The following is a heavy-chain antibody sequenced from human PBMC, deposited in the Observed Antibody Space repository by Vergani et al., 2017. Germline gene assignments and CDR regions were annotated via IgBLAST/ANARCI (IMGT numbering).Heavy chain of an antibody. Sequence: EVQLVESGGGLVKPGGSLRLSCAASGFTFSSYSMNWVRQAPGKGLEWVSSISSSSSTIYYADSVKGRFTISRDNAKNSLYLQMNSLRAEDTAVYYCAREEYEWWRDEDDWGQGTLVTVSS. CDR2: ISSSSSTI. D-gene: IGHD2-15*01. J-gene: IGHJ4*02. V-gene: IGHV3-21*01. CDR3: AREEYEWWRDEDD. CDR1: GFTFSSYS.